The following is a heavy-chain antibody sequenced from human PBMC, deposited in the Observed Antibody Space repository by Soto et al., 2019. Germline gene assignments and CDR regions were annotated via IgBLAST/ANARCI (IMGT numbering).Heavy chain of an antibody. Sequence: QVQLVESGGGVVQPGRSLRLSCAASGFTFSSYGMHWVRQAPGKGLEWVAVISYDGSNKYYADSVKGRFTISRDNSKNTLYLQMSRLTAADTAVYYCAKGWVHVSWPGAFDSWGKGTMVTVSS. CDR3: AKGWVHVSWPGAFDS. V-gene: IGHV3-30*18. J-gene: IGHJ3*02. D-gene: IGHD3-10*01. CDR2: ISYDGSNK. CDR1: GFTFSSYG.